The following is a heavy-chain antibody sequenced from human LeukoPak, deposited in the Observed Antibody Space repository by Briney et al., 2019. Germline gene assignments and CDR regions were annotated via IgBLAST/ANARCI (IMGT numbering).Heavy chain of an antibody. D-gene: IGHD3-22*01. V-gene: IGHV3-48*04. Sequence: PPGGSLRLSCAASGFTFSSYSMNWVRQAPGKGLEWVSYISSSGSTIYYADSVKGRFTISRDNAKNSLYLQMNSLRAEDTAVYYCAGIDYYDSSGYYYVEDYWGQGTLVTVSS. CDR3: AGIDYYDSSGYYYVEDY. CDR2: ISSSGSTI. J-gene: IGHJ4*02. CDR1: GFTFSSYS.